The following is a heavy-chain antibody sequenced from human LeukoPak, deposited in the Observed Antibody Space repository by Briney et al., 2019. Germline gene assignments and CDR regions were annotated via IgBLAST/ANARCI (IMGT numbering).Heavy chain of an antibody. Sequence: GESLQISCKGSGYGFTSYWIGWVRRMPGKGLEGMGIIYPGDSDTRYSTSFQGQVTISADKSISTAYLQWSSLKASDTAMYYCALGYCSSTSCYGGDWFDPWGQGTLVTVSS. CDR1: GYGFTSYW. V-gene: IGHV5-51*01. CDR3: ALGYCSSTSCYGGDWFDP. D-gene: IGHD2-2*01. J-gene: IGHJ5*02. CDR2: IYPGDSDT.